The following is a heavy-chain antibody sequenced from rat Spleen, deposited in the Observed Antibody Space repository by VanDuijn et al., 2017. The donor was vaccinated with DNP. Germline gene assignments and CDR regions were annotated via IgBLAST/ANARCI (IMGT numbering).Heavy chain of an antibody. J-gene: IGHJ2*01. CDR1: GFIFSYYD. CDR2: ISTGGDNT. CDR3: ARQLRLDY. V-gene: IGHV5S13*01. Sequence: EVQLVESGGGLVQPGRSLKLSCAASGFIFSYYDMAWVRQAPTKGLEWVASISTGGDNTYYRDSVKGRFTISRDNAKNTQYLQMDSLRSDETATYYCARQLRLDYWGQGVMVTVSS. D-gene: IGHD1-11*01.